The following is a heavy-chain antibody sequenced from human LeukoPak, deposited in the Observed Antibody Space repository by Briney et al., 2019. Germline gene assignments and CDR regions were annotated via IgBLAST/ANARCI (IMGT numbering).Heavy chain of an antibody. D-gene: IGHD6-13*01. V-gene: IGHV1-18*01. Sequence: ASVKVSCKASGYTFTTYGISWVRQAPGQGLEWMGWISAYNDNANYAQKLQGRVTMTTDTSTSTAYMELSSLRSEDTAVYYCARADAAAGHYFDYWGQGTLVTVSS. CDR1: GYTFTTYG. CDR2: ISAYNDNA. CDR3: ARADAAAGHYFDY. J-gene: IGHJ4*02.